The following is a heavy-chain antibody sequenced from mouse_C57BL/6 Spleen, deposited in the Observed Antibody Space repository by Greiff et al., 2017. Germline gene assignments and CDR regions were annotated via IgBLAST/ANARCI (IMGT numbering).Heavy chain of an antibody. J-gene: IGHJ3*01. CDR1: GFSLTSYA. Sequence: VKLQESGPGLVAPSQSLSITCTVSGFSLTSYAISWVRQPPGKGLEWLGVIWTGGGTNYNSALKSRLSISKDNSKSQVFLKMNSLQTDDTARYYCARGGYYDYDGGFAYWGQGTLVTVSA. CDR2: IWTGGGT. D-gene: IGHD2-4*01. CDR3: ARGGYYDYDGGFAY. V-gene: IGHV2-9-1*01.